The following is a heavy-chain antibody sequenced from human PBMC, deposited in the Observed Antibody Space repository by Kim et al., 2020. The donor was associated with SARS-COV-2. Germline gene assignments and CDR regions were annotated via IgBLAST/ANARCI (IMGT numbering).Heavy chain of an antibody. Sequence: ASVKVSCKASGYTFTSYAMHWVRQAPGQRLEWMGWINAGNGNTKYSRKFQGRVTITRDTSASTAYMELSSLRSEDTAVYYCASHDSSGYSFDYWGQGTLVTVSS. D-gene: IGHD3-22*01. J-gene: IGHJ4*02. CDR1: GYTFTSYA. V-gene: IGHV1-3*01. CDR2: INAGNGNT. CDR3: ASHDSSGYSFDY.